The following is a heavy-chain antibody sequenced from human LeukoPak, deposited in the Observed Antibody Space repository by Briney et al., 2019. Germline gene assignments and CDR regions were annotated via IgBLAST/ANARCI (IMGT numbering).Heavy chain of an antibody. CDR2: IYYSGST. V-gene: IGHV4-39*01. D-gene: IGHD5-18*01. Sequence: SETLSLTCTVSGGSISSSTYYWGWIRQPPGKGLEWIGSIYYSGSTYYNPSLKSRVSISIDTSKNQFSLNLSSVTAADTAVYYCARPAAMAPGRYFDLWGRGTLVTVPS. CDR1: GGSISSSTYY. CDR3: ARPAAMAPGRYFDL. J-gene: IGHJ2*01.